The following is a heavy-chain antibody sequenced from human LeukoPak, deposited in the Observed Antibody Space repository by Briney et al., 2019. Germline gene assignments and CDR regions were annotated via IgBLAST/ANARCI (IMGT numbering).Heavy chain of an antibody. CDR1: GGSISNYY. V-gene: IGHV4-39*07. CDR3: ARDLRYFDL. CDR2: IYYSGST. Sequence: SETLSLTCTVSGGSISNYYWGWIRQPPGKGLEWIGSIYYSGSTYYNPSLKSRVTISVDTSKNQFSLKLSSVTAADTAVYYCARDLRYFDLWGRGTLVTVSS. J-gene: IGHJ2*01.